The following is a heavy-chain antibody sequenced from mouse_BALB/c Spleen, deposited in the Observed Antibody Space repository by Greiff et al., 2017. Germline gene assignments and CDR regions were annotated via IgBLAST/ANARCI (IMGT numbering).Heavy chain of an antibody. V-gene: IGHV3-2*02. CDR1: GYSITSDYA. Sequence: DVQLQESGPGLVKPSQSLSLTCTVTGYSITSDYAWNWIRQFPGNKLEWMGYISYSGSTSYNPSLKSRISITRDTSKNQFFLQLNSVTTEDTATYYCARGLLRGWGQGTLVTVSA. D-gene: IGHD1-1*01. CDR2: ISYSGST. J-gene: IGHJ3*01. CDR3: ARGLLRG.